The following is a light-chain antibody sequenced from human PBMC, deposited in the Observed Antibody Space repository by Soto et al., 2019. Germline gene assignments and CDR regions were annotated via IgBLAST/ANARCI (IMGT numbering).Light chain of an antibody. V-gene: IGKV3-20*01. CDR2: GAS. CDR3: QHYDNSPTSGT. J-gene: IGKJ3*01. CDR1: QSISSDY. Sequence: EAVLTHSPDTLSLSPWEIATLPCRASQSISSDYLVWYQQKPDQAPRLLIYGASSRATGTPDRFSGSGSRTDFTLTTHRLETEDLAVYDCQHYDNSPTSGTFGPGTKVDIK.